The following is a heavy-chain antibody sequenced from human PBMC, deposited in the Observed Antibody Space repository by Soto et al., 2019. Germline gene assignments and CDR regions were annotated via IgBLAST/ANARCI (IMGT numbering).Heavy chain of an antibody. Sequence: QAQLVESGGGVVQPGRSLRLSCAASGFTFRSYAMHWVRQAPGKGLEWVAVISYDGSNKYYADSVKGRFTISRDNSKNTLYLQMNSLRAEDTAVYYCARESYGDYSGYYYYGMDVW. D-gene: IGHD4-17*01. CDR3: ARESYGDYSGYYYYGMDV. V-gene: IGHV3-30-3*01. J-gene: IGHJ6*01. CDR2: ISYDGSNK. CDR1: GFTFRSYA.